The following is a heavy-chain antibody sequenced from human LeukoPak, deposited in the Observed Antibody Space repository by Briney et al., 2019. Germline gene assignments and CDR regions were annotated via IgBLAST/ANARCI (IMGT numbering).Heavy chain of an antibody. V-gene: IGHV4-34*01. D-gene: IGHD5-24*01. J-gene: IGHJ4*02. CDR1: GGSFSGYY. CDR3: ARGRRDGYIYDY. Sequence: SETLSLTCAVYGGSFSGYYWSWIRQPPGKGLEWIGEINHSGSTNYNPSLKSRVTISVDTSKNQFSLKLSSVIAADTAVYYCARGRRDGYIYDYWGQGTLVTVSS. CDR2: INHSGST.